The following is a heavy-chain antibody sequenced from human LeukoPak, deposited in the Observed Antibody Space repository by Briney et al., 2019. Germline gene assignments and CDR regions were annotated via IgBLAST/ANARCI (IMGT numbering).Heavy chain of an antibody. D-gene: IGHD3-3*01. CDR3: AEGHDFWGGLPNNRFGP. CDR1: GYSFTTYW. CDR2: IYPGDSDT. V-gene: IGHV5-51*01. Sequence: GESLKISCQGSGYSFTTYWIGWVRQMPGKGLEWMGIIYPGDSDTRYSPSFQGQVTISADKSISTAYLQWSSLKASDTAMYYCAEGHDFWGGLPNNRFGPWGQGTLVTVSS. J-gene: IGHJ5*02.